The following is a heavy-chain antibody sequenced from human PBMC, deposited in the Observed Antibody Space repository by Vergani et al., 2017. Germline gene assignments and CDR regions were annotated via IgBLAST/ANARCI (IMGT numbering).Heavy chain of an antibody. CDR3: VRVPLIRRGSGNYGINNYHGMDV. CDR1: GFISSSYW. J-gene: IGHJ6*02. CDR2: VNQDGSEK. V-gene: IGHV3-7*01. D-gene: IGHD3-10*01. Sequence: EGQLVESGGGWVQRGGSLRLSCAASGFISSSYWMSWVRQAPGKGLEWVANVNQDGSEKYYVDAVRGRVTISRDNAKNSIYLKRISLRAEDTAVYFCVRVPLIRRGSGNYGINNYHGMDVWGQGTTVIVSS.